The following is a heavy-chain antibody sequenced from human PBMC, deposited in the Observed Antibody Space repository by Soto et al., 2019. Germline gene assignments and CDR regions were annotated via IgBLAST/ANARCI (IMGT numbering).Heavy chain of an antibody. J-gene: IGHJ3*02. Sequence: TLSLTCTVSGGSISSGGYYWSWIRQHPGKGLEWIGYIYYSGSTYYNPSLKSRVTISVDTSKNQFSLKLSSVTAADTAVYYCAAGDGSGSYRSAFDIWGQGTMVTVSS. D-gene: IGHD3-10*01. CDR2: IYYSGST. V-gene: IGHV4-31*03. CDR3: AAGDGSGSYRSAFDI. CDR1: GGSISSGGYY.